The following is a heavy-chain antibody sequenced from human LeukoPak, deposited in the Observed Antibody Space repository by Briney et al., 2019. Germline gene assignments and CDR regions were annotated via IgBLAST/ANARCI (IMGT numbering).Heavy chain of an antibody. CDR1: GFTFSNYA. D-gene: IGHD2-15*01. J-gene: IGHJ4*02. V-gene: IGHV3-23*01. CDR2: ISGSGGST. Sequence: GGSLRLSCAASGFTFSNYAMSWVRQAPGKGLEWVSAISGSGGSTYYADSVKGRFTISRDNSKNTLYLQMNSLRAEDTAVYYCAKTRGYCSGGSCYSDYWGQGTLVTVSS. CDR3: AKTRGYCSGGSCYSDY.